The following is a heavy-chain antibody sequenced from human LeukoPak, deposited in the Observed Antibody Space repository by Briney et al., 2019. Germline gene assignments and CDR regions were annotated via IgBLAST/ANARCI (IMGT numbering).Heavy chain of an antibody. CDR3: ARVGRPWYYDSSGYYDY. CDR2: MNPNSGNT. CDR1: GYTFTSYD. J-gene: IGHJ4*02. D-gene: IGHD3-22*01. Sequence: GASVKVSCKASGYTFTSYDINWVRQATGQGLEWMGWMNPNSGNTGCAQKFQGRVTITRNTSISTAYMELSSLRSEDTAVYYCARVGRPWYYDSSGYYDYWGQGTLVTVSS. V-gene: IGHV1-8*03.